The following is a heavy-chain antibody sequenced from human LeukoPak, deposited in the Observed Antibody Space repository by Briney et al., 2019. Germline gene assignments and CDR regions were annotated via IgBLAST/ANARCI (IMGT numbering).Heavy chain of an antibody. J-gene: IGHJ5*02. Sequence: ASETLSLTCSVSGGSMRSDSSFWSWIRQPAGKGLEWIGRIYATGNTYYNPSLERRVTISVDTSKNQFSLELTSVTAADTAVYYCARELGSDYGGYSPWGQGTLVTVSS. D-gene: IGHD4-23*01. CDR3: ARELGSDYGGYSP. V-gene: IGHV4-61*02. CDR1: GGSMRSDSSF. CDR2: IYATGNT.